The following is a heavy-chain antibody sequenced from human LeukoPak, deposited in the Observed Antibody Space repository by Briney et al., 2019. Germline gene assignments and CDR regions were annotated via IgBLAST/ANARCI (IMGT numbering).Heavy chain of an antibody. CDR3: SAGSPFAY. CDR2: IKSKTDGGTT. J-gene: IGHJ4*02. V-gene: IGHV3-15*01. Sequence: PGGSLRLSCAASGFTFSNAWMSWVRQAPGEGLEWVGRIKSKTDGGTTDYAAPVKGGFTISRDDSKNTLYLQMNSLQTEDTAVYYCSAGSPFAYWGQGTLVTVSS. CDR1: GFTFSNAW. D-gene: IGHD3-10*01.